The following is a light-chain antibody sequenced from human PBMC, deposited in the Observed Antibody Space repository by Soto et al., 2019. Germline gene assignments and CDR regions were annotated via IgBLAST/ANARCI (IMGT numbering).Light chain of an antibody. CDR1: QGISSY. CDR2: AAS. J-gene: IGKJ4*01. Sequence: DIQLTQSPSFLSASVGDRVTITCRASQGISSYLAWFQQKPGKAPNLLIYAASTLQSGVPSRFSGSGSGTDFTLTISSLQPGDCATYYCQQLKSYPLTFGGGTKVEIK. V-gene: IGKV1-9*01. CDR3: QQLKSYPLT.